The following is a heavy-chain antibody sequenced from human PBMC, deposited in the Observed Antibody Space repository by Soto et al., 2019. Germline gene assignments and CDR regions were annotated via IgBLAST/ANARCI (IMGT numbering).Heavy chain of an antibody. CDR1: GGSISSYY. D-gene: IGHD4-17*01. Sequence: QVQLQESGPGLVKPSETLSLTCTVSGGSISSYYWSWIRQPPGKGLEWIGYIYYSGSTNYNPSLKSRVTISVDTSKNQFSLKLSSVTAADTAVYYCARVYGDHFDYWGQGTLVTVSS. V-gene: IGHV4-59*01. J-gene: IGHJ4*02. CDR3: ARVYGDHFDY. CDR2: IYYSGST.